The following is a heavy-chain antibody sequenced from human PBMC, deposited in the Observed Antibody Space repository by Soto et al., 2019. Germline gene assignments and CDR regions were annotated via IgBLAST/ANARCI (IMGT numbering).Heavy chain of an antibody. CDR1: GFTFDDYG. Sequence: EVQLVQYGGGWVQPGRSLRLSCGASGFTFDDYGMHWVRQAPGKGLEWVSSISWNRGRIGYADSVKGRFTISRDNVKNSLYLQMNSLRAEDTALYYCARSGEFSASDYFGFWGQGTLVTVSS. CDR2: ISWNRGRI. CDR3: ARSGEFSASDYFGF. J-gene: IGHJ4*02. D-gene: IGHD3-10*01. V-gene: IGHV3-9*01.